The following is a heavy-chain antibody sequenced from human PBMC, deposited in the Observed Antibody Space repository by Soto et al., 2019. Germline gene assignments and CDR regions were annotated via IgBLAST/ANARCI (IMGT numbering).Heavy chain of an antibody. D-gene: IGHD6-13*01. V-gene: IGHV1-18*01. CDR3: ARDVGYSSTWEI. CDR2: ISAYNGNT. CDR1: GYTFTSYC. Sequence: ASVKVSCKASGYTFTSYCISWVRQAPGQGREWMGWISAYNGNTNYAQKLQGRVTMTTDTSTSTAFMELRSLRSDDTAVYYCARDVGYSSTWEIWGQGTMVTVSS. J-gene: IGHJ3*02.